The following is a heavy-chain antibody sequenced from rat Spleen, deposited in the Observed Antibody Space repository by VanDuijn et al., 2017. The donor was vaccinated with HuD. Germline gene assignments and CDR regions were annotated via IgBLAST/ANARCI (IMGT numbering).Heavy chain of an antibody. J-gene: IGHJ2*01. CDR2: ISTGGDNT. CDR1: GFTFTNYY. V-gene: IGHV5-27*01. D-gene: IGHD1-12*02. Sequence: EVQLVESGGGLVQPGGSLRLSCAASGFTFTNYYMAWVRQAPTKGLEWVAYISTGGDNTYYRDSVKGRFTISRDNAKSTLYLQLDSLRSEDTATYYCATDTFYDGTYYPGGQGVMVTVSS. CDR3: ATDTFYDGTYYP.